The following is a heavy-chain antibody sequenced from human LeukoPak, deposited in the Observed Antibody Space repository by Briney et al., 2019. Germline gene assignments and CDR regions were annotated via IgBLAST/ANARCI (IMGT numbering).Heavy chain of an antibody. V-gene: IGHV3-23*01. CDR1: GFTFSSYV. Sequence: GGSLRLSCAASGFTFSSYVMSWVRQAPGKGLEWVSAISGSGGSTYYADSVKGRFTISRDNSKNTLYMQMNSLRAEDTVVYYCAKSHDSSGSDYWGQGTLVTVSS. J-gene: IGHJ4*02. D-gene: IGHD3-22*01. CDR3: AKSHDSSGSDY. CDR2: ISGSGGST.